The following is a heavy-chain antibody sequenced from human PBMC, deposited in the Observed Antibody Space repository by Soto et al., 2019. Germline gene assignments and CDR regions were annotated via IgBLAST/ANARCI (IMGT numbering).Heavy chain of an antibody. CDR3: TTDWSTLGYCSSTSCFEYFQH. D-gene: IGHD2-2*01. CDR1: GFTFSNAW. J-gene: IGHJ1*01. Sequence: EVQLVESGGGLVKPGGSLRLSCAASGFTFSNAWMSWVRQAPGKGLEWVGRIKSKTDGGTTDYAAPVKGRFTISRDDSKNTLYLQMNSLKTEDTAVYYCTTDWSTLGYCSSTSCFEYFQHWGQGTLVTVSS. CDR2: IKSKTDGGTT. V-gene: IGHV3-15*01.